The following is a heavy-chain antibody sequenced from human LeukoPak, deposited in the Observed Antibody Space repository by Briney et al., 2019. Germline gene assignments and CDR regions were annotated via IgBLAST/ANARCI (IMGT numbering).Heavy chain of an antibody. CDR3: ARLPRYDFWS. V-gene: IGHV4-39*01. D-gene: IGHD3-3*01. Sequence: SETLSLTCTVSGGSISINNYYWCWIRQPPGKGLEWIGNIYYSGSTYYNPSLKSRVTISVDTSKNQFSLKLSPVTAADTAVYYCARLPRYDFWSWGQGTLVTVSS. CDR2: IYYSGST. CDR1: GGSISINNYY. J-gene: IGHJ4*02.